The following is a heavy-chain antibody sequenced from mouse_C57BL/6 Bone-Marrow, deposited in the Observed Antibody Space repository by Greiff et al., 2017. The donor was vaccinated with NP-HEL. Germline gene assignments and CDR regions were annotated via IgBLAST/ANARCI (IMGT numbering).Heavy chain of an antibody. CDR2: IDPSDSYT. Sequence: QVQLQQPGAELVMPGASVKLSCKASGYTFTSYWMHWVQQRPGQGLEWIGEIDPSDSYTNYNQKFKGKSTLTVDKSSSTAYMQLSSLTSEDSAVYYCARRHYYGSSYVSPYWYFDVWGTGTTVTVSS. CDR3: ARRHYYGSSYVSPYWYFDV. J-gene: IGHJ1*03. CDR1: GYTFTSYW. D-gene: IGHD1-1*01. V-gene: IGHV1-69*01.